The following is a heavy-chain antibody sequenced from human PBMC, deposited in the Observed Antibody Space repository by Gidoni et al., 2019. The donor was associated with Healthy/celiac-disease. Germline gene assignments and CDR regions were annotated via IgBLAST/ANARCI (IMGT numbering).Heavy chain of an antibody. CDR3: ARDEGIAAAGTVPFDY. V-gene: IGHV3-30-3*01. J-gene: IGHJ4*02. Sequence: QVQLVESGGGVVQPGRSLRLSCAAPGFTVRSYAMHWVRQAPGKGLEWVAVISYDGSNKYYADSVKGRFTISRDNSKNTLYLQMNSLRAEDTAVYYCARDEGIAAAGTVPFDYWGQGTLVTVSS. CDR2: ISYDGSNK. CDR1: GFTVRSYA. D-gene: IGHD6-13*01.